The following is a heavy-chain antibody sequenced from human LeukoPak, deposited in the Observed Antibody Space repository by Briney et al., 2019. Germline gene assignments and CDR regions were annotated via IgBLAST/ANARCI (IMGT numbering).Heavy chain of an antibody. D-gene: IGHD1-1*01. V-gene: IGHV3-23*01. CDR3: AKDSTAYNGVYDAFDL. J-gene: IGHJ3*01. CDR2: IGGGPT. CDR1: GFTFSNYA. Sequence: GGSLRLSCAASGFTFSNYAMNWVRQALGRWLEWVSAIGGGPTFYADSVKGRFTISRDDSKNTVYLQMNSLRADDTAVYYCAKDSTAYNGVYDAFDLWGQGTMVTVSS.